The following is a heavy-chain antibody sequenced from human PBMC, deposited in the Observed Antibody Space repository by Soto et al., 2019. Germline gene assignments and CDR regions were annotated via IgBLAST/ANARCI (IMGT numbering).Heavy chain of an antibody. Sequence: QVQLQESGPGLVKPSQTLSLTCTVSGGSISSGGYYWSWIRQHPGKGLEWSGYIYYSGSTYYNPSLKSRVTISVDTSKNQFSLKLSSVTAADTAVYYCARDSSSWHRANYYGMDVWGQGTTVTVSS. J-gene: IGHJ6*02. D-gene: IGHD6-13*01. CDR2: IYYSGST. V-gene: IGHV4-31*03. CDR1: GGSISSGGYY. CDR3: ARDSSSWHRANYYGMDV.